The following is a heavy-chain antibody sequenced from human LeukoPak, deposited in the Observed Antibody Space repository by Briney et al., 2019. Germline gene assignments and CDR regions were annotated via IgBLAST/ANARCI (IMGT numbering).Heavy chain of an antibody. D-gene: IGHD6-13*01. Sequence: ASVKGSCKASGGTFSSYAISWVRQAPGQGLEWMGRIIPILGIANYAQKFQGRVTITRDTSASTAYMELSSLRSEDTAVYYCARTKGYSSSWYLPFDYWGQGTLVTVSS. CDR3: ARTKGYSSSWYLPFDY. V-gene: IGHV1-69*04. CDR2: IIPILGIA. CDR1: GGTFSSYA. J-gene: IGHJ4*02.